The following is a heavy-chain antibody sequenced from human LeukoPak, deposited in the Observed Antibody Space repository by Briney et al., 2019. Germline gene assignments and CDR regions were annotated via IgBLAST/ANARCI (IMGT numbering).Heavy chain of an antibody. Sequence: GGSLRLSCAASGFTVSSNYMSWVRQAPGKGLEWVSVIYSGGSTYYADSVKGRFTISRDNSKNTLYLQMNSLRAGDTAVYYCARWLLVRGGLDYWGQGTLVTVSS. D-gene: IGHD3-10*01. J-gene: IGHJ4*02. CDR1: GFTVSSNY. CDR3: ARWLLVRGGLDY. CDR2: IYSGGST. V-gene: IGHV3-66*01.